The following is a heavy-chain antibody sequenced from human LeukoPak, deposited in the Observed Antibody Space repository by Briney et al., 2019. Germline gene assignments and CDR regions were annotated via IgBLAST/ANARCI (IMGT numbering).Heavy chain of an antibody. CDR2: IYYSGST. Sequence: SETLSLTCTVSGGSISSYYWSWIRQPPGKGLEWIGYIYYSGSTNYNPSLKSRVTISVDTSKNQFSLKLSSVTAADTAVYYCARDRGYSGYDLWGQGTLVTVSS. J-gene: IGHJ4*02. D-gene: IGHD5-12*01. CDR1: GGSISSYY. CDR3: ARDRGYSGYDL. V-gene: IGHV4-59*01.